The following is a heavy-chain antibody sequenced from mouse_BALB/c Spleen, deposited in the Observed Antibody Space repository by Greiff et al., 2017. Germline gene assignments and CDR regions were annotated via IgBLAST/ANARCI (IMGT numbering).Heavy chain of an antibody. CDR3: ARSYGVRYFDY. CDR1: GFNIKDTY. V-gene: IGHV14-3*02. CDR2: IDPANGNT. J-gene: IGHJ2*01. D-gene: IGHD1-1*01. Sequence: VQLKQSGAELVKPGASVKLSCTASGFNIKDTYMHWVKQRPEQGLEWIGRIDPANGNTKYDPKFQGKATITADTSSNTAYLQLSSLTSEDTAVYYCARSYGVRYFDYWGQGTTLTVSS.